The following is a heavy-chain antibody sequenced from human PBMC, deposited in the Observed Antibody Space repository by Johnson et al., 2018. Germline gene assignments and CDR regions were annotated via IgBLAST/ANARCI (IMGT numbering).Heavy chain of an antibody. Sequence: EVQLLETGGGLVQPGGSLRLSCRASGFIFRNYGMRWIRRAPGRGLEWVADIRQDGSQKYHVDSVKGRFTISRDNAKNSLYLQMNSLRAEDTAVYDCGRGTQWSGVVYYYYYYMDGWGTGTTVTVAS. CDR3: GRGTQWSGVVYYYYYYMDG. CDR2: IRQDGSQK. J-gene: IGHJ6*03. D-gene: IGHD3-3*01. CDR1: GFIFRNYG. V-gene: IGHV3-7*01.